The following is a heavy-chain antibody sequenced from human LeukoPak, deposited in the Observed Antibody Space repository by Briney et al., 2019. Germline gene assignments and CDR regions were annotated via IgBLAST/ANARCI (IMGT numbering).Heavy chain of an antibody. J-gene: IGHJ4*02. D-gene: IGHD4-17*01. Sequence: GASVKVSCKASGYTFTSYAMHWVRQAPGQRLEWMGWINAGNGNTKYSQKFQGRVTITRDTSASTAYMELSRLRSDDTAVYYCARAMTTVTIVGETALGYWGQGTLVTVSS. CDR3: ARAMTTVTIVGETALGY. CDR2: INAGNGNT. V-gene: IGHV1-3*01. CDR1: GYTFTSYA.